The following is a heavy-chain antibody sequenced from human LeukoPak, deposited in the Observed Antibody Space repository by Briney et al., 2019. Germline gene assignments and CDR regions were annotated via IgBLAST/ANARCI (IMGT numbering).Heavy chain of an antibody. J-gene: IGHJ3*02. CDR1: GYPISSGYY. V-gene: IGHV4-38-2*02. CDR3: ARYRNCGSDCYDAFDI. CDR2: IYHRGST. Sequence: SETLSLTCTVSGYPISSGYYWGWIRQPPRKGLEWIGGIYHRGSTYYNPSLKSRVTISVDTSKNQFSLKLNSVTAADTAVYYCARYRNCGSDCYDAFDIWGQGTMVTVSS. D-gene: IGHD2-21*02.